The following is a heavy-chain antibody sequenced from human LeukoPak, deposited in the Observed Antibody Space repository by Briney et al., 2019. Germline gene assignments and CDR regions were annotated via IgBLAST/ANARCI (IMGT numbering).Heavy chain of an antibody. CDR3: ARTDHEYYYYGMDV. Sequence: SETLSLTCPVSGGSISNYFWSWIRQPPGKGLEWIGYIYYSGSTNYNPSLKSRVTISVDTSKNQFSLKLSSVTAADTAVYYCARTDHEYYYYGMDVWGQGTTVTVSS. D-gene: IGHD1-14*01. J-gene: IGHJ6*02. CDR1: GGSISNYF. V-gene: IGHV4-59*01. CDR2: IYYSGST.